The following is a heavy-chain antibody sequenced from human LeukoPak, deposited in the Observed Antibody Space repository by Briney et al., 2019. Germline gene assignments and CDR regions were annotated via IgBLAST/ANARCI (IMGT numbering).Heavy chain of an antibody. CDR3: ARTEGGYSYGSAFDI. D-gene: IGHD5-18*01. CDR1: DYSISRGYY. CDR2: IYHSGIT. V-gene: IGHV4-38-2*01. Sequence: SETLSLTCAVSDYSISRGYYWGWIRQPPGKGLEWIGSIYHSGITYYNPSLKSRVTISVDTSKNQFSLKLTSVTAADTAVYYCARTEGGYSYGSAFDIWGQRTMVTVSS. J-gene: IGHJ3*02.